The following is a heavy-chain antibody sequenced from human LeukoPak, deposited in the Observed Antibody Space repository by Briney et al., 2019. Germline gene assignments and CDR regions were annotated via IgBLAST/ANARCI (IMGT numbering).Heavy chain of an antibody. V-gene: IGHV3-21*01. D-gene: IGHD1-26*01. J-gene: IGHJ4*02. CDR2: ISSGSTYI. CDR1: GFIFSDYS. CDR3: ARDFRSGSYSGDYYFDY. Sequence: GGSLRLSCAASGFIFSDYSMNWVRQAPGKGLEWVSAISSGSTYIYYADSVKGRFTISRDNGETSLYLQMSSLRNEETAVYYCARDFRSGSYSGDYYFDYWGQGTLVTVSS.